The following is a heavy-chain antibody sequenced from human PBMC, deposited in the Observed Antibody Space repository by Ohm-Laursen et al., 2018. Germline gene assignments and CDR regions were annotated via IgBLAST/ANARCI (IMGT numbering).Heavy chain of an antibody. V-gene: IGHV1-2*02. D-gene: IGHD2-15*01. CDR2: INPNSGGT. CDR3: AREDIVVVVAATGYYGMDV. CDR1: GYTFTGYY. J-gene: IGHJ6*02. Sequence: GPSVKVSCKASGYTFTGYYMHWVRQAPGQGLEWLGWINPNSGGTNYAQKFQGRVTMTRDTSISTAYMELSRLRSDDTAVYYCAREDIVVVVAATGYYGMDVWGQGTTVTVSS.